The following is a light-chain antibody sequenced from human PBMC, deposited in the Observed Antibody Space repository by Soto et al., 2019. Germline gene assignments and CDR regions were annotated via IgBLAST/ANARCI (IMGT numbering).Light chain of an antibody. CDR3: QQYNNWGLS. J-gene: IGKJ4*01. V-gene: IGKV3D-15*01. CDR1: ENVGTN. CDR2: GSS. Sequence: IVLTQSPATLSVSPGERVTLSCRASENVGTNLDWYQQRPGQPPRLLIYGSSPRATGISATFSGSGSRTELALTVSGLQCEDSAVYCCQQYNNWGLSFGGGTRVEIK.